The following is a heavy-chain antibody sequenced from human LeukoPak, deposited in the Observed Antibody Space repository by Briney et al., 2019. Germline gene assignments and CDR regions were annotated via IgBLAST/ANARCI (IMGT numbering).Heavy chain of an antibody. V-gene: IGHV1-3*03. D-gene: IGHD1-1*01. CDR3: ARDTTRRTFDY. J-gene: IGHJ4*02. CDR1: GYTFTSYA. Sequence: ASVKVSCKASGYTFTSYAMHWVRQAPGQRLEWMGWINAGNGNTKYSQEFQGRVTITADESTSTAYMELSSLRSEDTAVYYCARDTTRRTFDYWGQGTLVTVSS. CDR2: INAGNGNT.